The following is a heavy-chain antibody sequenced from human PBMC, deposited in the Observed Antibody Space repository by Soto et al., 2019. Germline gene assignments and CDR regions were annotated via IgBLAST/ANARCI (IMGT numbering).Heavy chain of an antibody. V-gene: IGHV3-74*01. CDR2: INSDGSST. Sequence: EVQLVESGGGLVQPGGTLRLSCAASGFTFSSYWMHWVRHAPGKGLVWVSRINSDGSSTGYADSVKGRFTISRDNAKNTLYLQMNSMRAEDTAVYYCVRTSLVVAAATREDYWGQGTLVTVSS. J-gene: IGHJ4*02. CDR3: VRTSLVVAAATREDY. CDR1: GFTFSSYW. D-gene: IGHD2-15*01.